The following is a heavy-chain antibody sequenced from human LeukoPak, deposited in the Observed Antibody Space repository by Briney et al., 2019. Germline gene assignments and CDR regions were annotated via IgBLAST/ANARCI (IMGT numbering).Heavy chain of an antibody. CDR1: GYTFPSYY. CDR3: ARVSITMVRGVIIGSRDYYYYMDV. Sequence: ASVTVSCKASGYTFPSYYMHWVRQAPGQGLEWMGIINPSGGSTSYAQKFQGRVTMTRDMSTSTVYMELSSLRSEDTAVYYCARVSITMVRGVIIGSRDYYYYMDVWGKGTTVTISS. V-gene: IGHV1-46*01. D-gene: IGHD3-10*01. J-gene: IGHJ6*03. CDR2: INPSGGST.